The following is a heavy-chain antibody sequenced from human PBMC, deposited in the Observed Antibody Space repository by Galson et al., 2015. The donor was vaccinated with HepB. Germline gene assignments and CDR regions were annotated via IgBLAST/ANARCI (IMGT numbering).Heavy chain of an antibody. D-gene: IGHD5-18*01. Sequence: PALVKPTQTLTLTCSCSGFSLSTSAMRVSWIRQPPGKPLEWLARIDWDDKKFYSTSLRTRLSISKDTSKNQGVLTKTDMDPVDTATYFCARTSGYNYGDYYHYGMDVWGQGTTVTVSS. CDR2: IDWDDKK. CDR1: GFSLSTSAMR. CDR3: ARTSGYNYGDYYHYGMDV. V-gene: IGHV2-70*04. J-gene: IGHJ6*02.